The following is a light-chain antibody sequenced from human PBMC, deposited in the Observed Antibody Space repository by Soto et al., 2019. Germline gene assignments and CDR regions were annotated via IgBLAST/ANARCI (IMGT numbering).Light chain of an antibody. Sequence: QSALTQPRSVSWSPGQSVTISCTGTIIDVGGYNYVSWYQQHPGKAPKLMIYDVSKRPSGVPDRFSGSKSGNTASLTISGLQAEDEADYYCCSYAGSYTSYVFGTGTKLTVL. CDR3: CSYAGSYTSYV. V-gene: IGLV2-11*01. CDR2: DVS. J-gene: IGLJ1*01. CDR1: IIDVGGYNY.